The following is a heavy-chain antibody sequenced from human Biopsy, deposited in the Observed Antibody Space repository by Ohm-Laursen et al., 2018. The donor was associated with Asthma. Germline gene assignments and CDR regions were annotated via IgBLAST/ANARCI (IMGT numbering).Heavy chain of an antibody. CDR2: ISGSGGST. CDR3: ARGDSSGWSHYYFDY. CDR1: GFTFSSYA. V-gene: IGHV3-23*01. Sequence: SLRLSCAASGFTFSSYAMSWVRQAPGKGLEWVSAISGSGGSTYYVDSVKGRFTISRDNSKNTLYLQMNSLRAEDTAVYYCARGDSSGWSHYYFDYWGQGTLVTVSS. D-gene: IGHD6-19*01. J-gene: IGHJ4*02.